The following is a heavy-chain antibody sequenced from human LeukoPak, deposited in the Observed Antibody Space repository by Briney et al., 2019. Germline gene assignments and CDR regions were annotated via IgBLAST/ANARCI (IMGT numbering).Heavy chain of an antibody. CDR2: INPDSGGT. D-gene: IGHD1-14*01. Sequence: ASVKVSCKASGYTVTGYYMHWVRQAPGQGLEWMGWINPDSGGTKYAQKFQDRVTMTSDTSISTAYMELSRLRSDDTAVYYCARDHLLFRQPPNWFDPWGQGTLVTVSS. J-gene: IGHJ5*02. CDR1: GYTVTGYY. V-gene: IGHV1-2*02. CDR3: ARDHLLFRQPPNWFDP.